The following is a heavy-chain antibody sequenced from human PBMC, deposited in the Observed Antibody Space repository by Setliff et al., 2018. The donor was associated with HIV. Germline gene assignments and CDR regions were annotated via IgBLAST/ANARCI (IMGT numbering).Heavy chain of an antibody. CDR3: PRPGYSYGSFYYSMDV. D-gene: IGHD5-18*01. CDR2: IYPGDSDT. CDR1: GYSFTSYW. Sequence: RGGYLKISCEGSGYSFTSYWIGWVRQMPGKGLEWMGIIYPGDSDTRYSPSFQGQVTISADKSPSTAYLQWSTLPASDTAIYYCPRPGYSYGSFYYSMDVWGQGTTVTVSS. J-gene: IGHJ6*02. V-gene: IGHV5-51*01.